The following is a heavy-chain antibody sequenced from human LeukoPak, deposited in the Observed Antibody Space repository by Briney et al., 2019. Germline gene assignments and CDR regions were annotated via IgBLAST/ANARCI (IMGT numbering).Heavy chain of an antibody. CDR1: GDSFSSHY. D-gene: IGHD5-24*01. Sequence: SETLSLTCAVSGDSFSSHYWTWIRQSPGTGLGWIGYISHIGRTNYNPSLKSRVTISIDTSKNQFSLKLRSVTAADTAVYYCARAPSSYESGNGYPTRGWLDPWGQGTLVTVSS. J-gene: IGHJ5*02. V-gene: IGHV4-59*11. CDR2: ISHIGRT. CDR3: ARAPSSYESGNGYPTRGWLDP.